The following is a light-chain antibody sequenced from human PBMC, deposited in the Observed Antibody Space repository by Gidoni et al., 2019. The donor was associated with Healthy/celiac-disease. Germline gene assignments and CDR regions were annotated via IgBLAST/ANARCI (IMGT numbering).Light chain of an antibody. CDR1: SSNIGSNP. CDR2: SNN. V-gene: IGLV1-44*01. Sequence: QSVLPQPPSASGTPGQRVTISCSGSSSNIGSNPVNWYQQLPGTAPKLLIYSNNHRPSGVPDRFSGSKSGTSASLAISGLQSEDEADYYCAAWDDSLNGYVFGTGTKVTVL. CDR3: AAWDDSLNGYV. J-gene: IGLJ1*01.